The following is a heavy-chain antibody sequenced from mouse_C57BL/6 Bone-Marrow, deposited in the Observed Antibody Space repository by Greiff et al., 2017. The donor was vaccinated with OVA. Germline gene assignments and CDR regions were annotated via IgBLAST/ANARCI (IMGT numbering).Heavy chain of an antibody. V-gene: IGHV1-69*01. CDR3: ARRDYYGSGPWYFDV. J-gene: IGHJ1*03. CDR2: IDPSDSYT. Sequence: QVQLQQPGAELVMPGASVKLSCKASGYTFTSYWMHWVKQRPGPGLEWIGEIDPSDSYTNYNQKFKGKSTLTVDKSSRTAYMQLSSLTSEDSAVYYSARRDYYGSGPWYFDVWGTGTTGTVSS. CDR1: GYTFTSYW. D-gene: IGHD1-1*01.